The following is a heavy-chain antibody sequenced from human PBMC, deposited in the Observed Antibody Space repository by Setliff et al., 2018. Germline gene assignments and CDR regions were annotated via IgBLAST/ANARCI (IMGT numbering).Heavy chain of an antibody. CDR3: TRDTNIVVVPPHRTAFDI. Sequence: ASVKVSCKASGYTFFTYGIAWVRQAPGQGLEWMGWISPYNGYIIYAHKFQGRVTMTTDTSTGTADMELRNLRSDDTAVYYCTRDTNIVVVPPHRTAFDIWGQGTMVTV. J-gene: IGHJ3*02. D-gene: IGHD2-2*01. V-gene: IGHV1-18*01. CDR1: GYTFFTYG. CDR2: ISPYNGYI.